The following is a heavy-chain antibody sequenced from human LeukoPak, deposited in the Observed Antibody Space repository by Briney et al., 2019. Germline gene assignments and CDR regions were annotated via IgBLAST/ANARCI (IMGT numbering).Heavy chain of an antibody. CDR1: GFTFSSYS. CDR3: AKVFYVAGTPFDY. D-gene: IGHD6-19*01. J-gene: IGHJ4*02. V-gene: IGHV3-21*01. CDR2: ISSSSSYI. Sequence: GGSLRLSCAASGFTFSSYSMNWVRQAPGKGLEWVSSISSSSSYIYYADSVKGRFTISRDNAKNSLYLQMNSLRAEDTAVYYCAKVFYVAGTPFDYWGQGTLVTVSS.